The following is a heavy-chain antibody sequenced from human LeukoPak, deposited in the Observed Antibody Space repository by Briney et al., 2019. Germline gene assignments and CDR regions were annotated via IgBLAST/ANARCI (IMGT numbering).Heavy chain of an antibody. CDR1: GGSISSNSYY. D-gene: IGHD3-3*01. V-gene: IGHV4-39*07. CDR3: AMWSGYYTYYYYMDV. J-gene: IGHJ6*03. Sequence: SETLSLTCTVSGGSISSNSYYWGWIRQPPGKGLEWIGSIYYSGSTYYNPSLKSRVTISVDTSKNQFSLKLSSVTAADTAVYYCAMWSGYYTYYYYMDVWGKGTTVTVSS. CDR2: IYYSGST.